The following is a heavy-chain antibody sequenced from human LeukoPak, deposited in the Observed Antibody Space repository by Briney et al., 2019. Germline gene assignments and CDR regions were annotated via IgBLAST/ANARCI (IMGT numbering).Heavy chain of an antibody. V-gene: IGHV4-59*01. CDR1: GGSISSYY. J-gene: IGHJ4*02. CDR3: ASGYDFPDY. Sequence: SETLSLTCTVSGGSISSYYWSWIRQPPGKGLEWIGYIYYSGSTNYNPSLKSRVTISVDTSKNQFSLKLSSVTAADTAMYYCASGYDFPDYWGQGTLVTVSS. CDR2: IYYSGST. D-gene: IGHD5-12*01.